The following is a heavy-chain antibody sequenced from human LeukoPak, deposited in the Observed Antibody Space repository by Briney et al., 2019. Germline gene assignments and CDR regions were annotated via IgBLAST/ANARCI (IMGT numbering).Heavy chain of an antibody. CDR2: IKEDGSEK. CDR1: GFTFSSYW. J-gene: IGHJ4*02. V-gene: IGHV3-7*01. CDR3: TRAGYFRFDF. D-gene: IGHD5-18*01. Sequence: GGSLRLSCAASGFTFSSYWMNWVRQAPGKGLEWVANIKEDGSEKYYVDSVKGRFTISRDNAKNSLYLQMNSLRAEDTAVYYCTRAGYFRFDFWGQGTLVTVSS.